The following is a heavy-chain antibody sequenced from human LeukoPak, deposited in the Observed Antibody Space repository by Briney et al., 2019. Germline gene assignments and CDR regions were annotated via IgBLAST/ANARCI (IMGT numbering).Heavy chain of an antibody. CDR1: GGSISSGDYY. J-gene: IGHJ4*02. D-gene: IGHD3-22*01. CDR3: ASSYYYDSSGSHFDY. V-gene: IGHV4-30-4*01. Sequence: SETLSLTCTVSGGSISSGDYYWSWIRQPPGKGLEWIVYIYYSGSTYYNPSLKSRVTISVDTSKNQFSLKLSSVTAADTAVYYCASSYYYDSSGSHFDYWGQGTLVTVSS. CDR2: IYYSGST.